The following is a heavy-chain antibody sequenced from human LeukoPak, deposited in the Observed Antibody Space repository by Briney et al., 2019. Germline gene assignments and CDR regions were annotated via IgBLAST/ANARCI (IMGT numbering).Heavy chain of an antibody. D-gene: IGHD1-26*01. CDR3: ARFEWEVRPDAFDI. Sequence: PGGSLTLSCAASGFTFSSYIMHWVRQAPGKGLEWVSSLSSSSRYIYYAESVKGRFTISRDNDKNTLYLQMNSLRAEDRAVYYCARFEWEVRPDAFDIWGQGAMVTVSS. J-gene: IGHJ3*02. CDR1: GFTFSSYI. V-gene: IGHV3-21*04. CDR2: LSSSSRYI.